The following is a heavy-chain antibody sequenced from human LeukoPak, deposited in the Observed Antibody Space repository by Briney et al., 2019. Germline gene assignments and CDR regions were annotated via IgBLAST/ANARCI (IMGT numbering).Heavy chain of an antibody. CDR3: VRESGVRGSSTCDL. CDR1: GFTFSSYS. CDR2: ISSSSSYI. J-gene: IGHJ4*02. D-gene: IGHD2-8*02. Sequence: GGSLRLSCAASGFTFSSYSMNWVRQAPGKGLEWVSSISSSSSYIYYADSVKGRITISRDNAKNSLYLQMNSLRAEDTAVYYCVRESGVRGSSTCDLWGQGTLVTVSS. V-gene: IGHV3-21*01.